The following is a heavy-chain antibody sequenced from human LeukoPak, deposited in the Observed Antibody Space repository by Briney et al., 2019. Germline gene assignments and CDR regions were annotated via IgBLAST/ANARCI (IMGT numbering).Heavy chain of an antibody. V-gene: IGHV1-46*01. CDR1: GYTFTNYF. CDR3: ARGVEGSNAFDI. J-gene: IGHJ3*02. Sequence: ASVKVSCKASGYTFTNYFMHWVRQAPGQGPEWMGIINPSGGSTSYAQKFQGRVSMTRDTSTGIVYMELSSLRSDDTAVYYCARGVEGSNAFDIWGQGTMVTVSS. CDR2: INPSGGST.